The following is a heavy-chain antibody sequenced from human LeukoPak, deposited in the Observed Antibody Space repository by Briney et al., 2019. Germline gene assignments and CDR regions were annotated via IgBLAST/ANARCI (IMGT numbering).Heavy chain of an antibody. CDR2: INPSCSSA. V-gene: IGHV1-46*01. D-gene: IGHD1-26*01. J-gene: IGHJ5*02. CDR1: GYSFTSYY. Sequence: ASVKVSCKASGYSFTSYYMHWVRQAPGQGLDWMGFINPSCSSAAYAQKFQGRLTMTRDMFTSTDYMELTSLTSDDTAVYYCARDNSVGETAWWFDPWGQGTLVTVSS. CDR3: ARDNSVGETAWWFDP.